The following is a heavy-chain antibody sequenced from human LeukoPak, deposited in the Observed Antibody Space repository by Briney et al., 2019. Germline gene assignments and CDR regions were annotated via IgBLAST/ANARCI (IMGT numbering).Heavy chain of an antibody. CDR3: ARERSGSPDY. J-gene: IGHJ4*02. V-gene: IGHV1-2*02. D-gene: IGHD3-10*01. CDR1: GYTFTGYY. CDR2: INPNSGGT. Sequence: ASVKVSCKASGYTFTGYYMHWVRQAPGQGLEWMGWINPNSGGTNYAQKFQVRVTMTRDTSLTTAYMELSRLRSDDTAVYYCARERSGSPDYWGQGTLVTVSS.